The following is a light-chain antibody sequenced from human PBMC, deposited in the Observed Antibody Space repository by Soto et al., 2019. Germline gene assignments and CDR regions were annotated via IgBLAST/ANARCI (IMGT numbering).Light chain of an antibody. V-gene: IGKV3-11*01. J-gene: IGKJ1*01. CDR3: QQRSNWPPGWT. CDR1: QSVSSY. Sequence: EIVLSQSPATLSLSPGERVTLSCRASQSVSSYLAWYQQKPGQAPRLLIYDASNRATGIPARFSGSGSGTDFTLTISSLEPEDFAVYYCQQRSNWPPGWTFGQGTNVEIK. CDR2: DAS.